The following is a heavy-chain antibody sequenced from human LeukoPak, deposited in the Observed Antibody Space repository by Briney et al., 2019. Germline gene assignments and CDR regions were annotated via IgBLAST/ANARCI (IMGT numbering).Heavy chain of an antibody. V-gene: IGHV3-30*18. CDR3: AKVLLGRYFDWLSYGMDV. CDR2: ISYDGSNK. J-gene: IGHJ6*02. D-gene: IGHD3-9*01. Sequence: GGSLRLSCAASGFTFSSYGMHWVRQAPGKGLEWVAVISYDGSNKYYADSVKGRFTISRDNSKNTLYLQMNSLRAEDTAVYYCAKVLLGRYFDWLSYGMDVWGQGTTVTVSS. CDR1: GFTFSSYG.